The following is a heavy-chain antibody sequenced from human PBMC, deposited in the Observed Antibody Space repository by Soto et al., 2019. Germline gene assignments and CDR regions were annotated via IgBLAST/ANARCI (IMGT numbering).Heavy chain of an antibody. D-gene: IGHD6-13*01. CDR3: ARGRGSSWYTTQRPSNWFDP. CDR1: GYTFTSYD. CDR2: MNPNSGNT. Sequence: ASVKVSCKASGYTFTSYDINWVRQATGQGLEWMGWMNPNSGNTGYAQKFQGRVTMTRNTSISTAYMDLSSLRSEDTAVYYCARGRGSSWYTTQRPSNWFDPWGQGTLVTVSS. J-gene: IGHJ5*02. V-gene: IGHV1-8*01.